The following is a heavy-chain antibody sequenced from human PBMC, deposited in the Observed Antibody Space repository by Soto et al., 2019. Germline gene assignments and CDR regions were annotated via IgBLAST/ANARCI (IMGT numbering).Heavy chain of an antibody. Sequence: ASVKVSCKASGYTFTSYAIHWVRQAPGQRLEWMGWINAGNGNTKYSQKFQGRVTITRDTSASTAYMELSSLRSEDTAVYYCARGITLPTPLDYWGQGALVTVSS. CDR2: INAGNGNT. J-gene: IGHJ4*02. V-gene: IGHV1-3*01. CDR1: GYTFTSYA. D-gene: IGHD1-20*01. CDR3: ARGITLPTPLDY.